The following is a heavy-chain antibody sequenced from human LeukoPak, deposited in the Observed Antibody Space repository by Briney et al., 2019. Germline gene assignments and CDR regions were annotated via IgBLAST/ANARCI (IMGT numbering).Heavy chain of an antibody. D-gene: IGHD3-9*01. CDR3: ARGSSLRYFDWLSYSNWFDP. CDR1: GYTFTSYG. CDR2: ISAYNGKT. Sequence: ASVKVSCKASGYTFTSYGISWVRQAPGQGQEWIGWISAYNGKTNYAQKVQGRVTMTRNTSISTAYMELSSLRSEDTAVYYCARGSSLRYFDWLSYSNWFDPWGQGTLVTVSS. V-gene: IGHV1-18*01. J-gene: IGHJ5*02.